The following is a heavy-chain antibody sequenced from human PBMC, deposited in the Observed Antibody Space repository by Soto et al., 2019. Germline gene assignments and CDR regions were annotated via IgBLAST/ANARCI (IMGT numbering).Heavy chain of an antibody. CDR2: IYYPGST. J-gene: IGHJ4*01. V-gene: IGHV4-61*01. Sequence: PSEALSLTCSVSGGSVSSGTYYWSWIRQPPGKGLEWIGYIYYPGSTNYNPSLKSRVTISIDTSKNQFSLKLSSVTAADPAVFYCARSLGTVYDSLPDYWGQGTLVTVSS. CDR3: ARSLGTVYDSLPDY. D-gene: IGHD3-22*01. CDR1: GGSVSSGTYY.